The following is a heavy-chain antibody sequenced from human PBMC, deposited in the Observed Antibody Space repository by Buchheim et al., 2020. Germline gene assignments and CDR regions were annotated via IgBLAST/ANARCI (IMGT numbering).Heavy chain of an antibody. Sequence: VQLVESGGGVVQPGRSLRLSCAASGFTFSSYGMHWVRQAPGKGLEWVAVISYDGSNKYYADSVKGRFTISRDNSKNTLYLQMNSLRAEDTAVYYCAKLVDTAMVTGYYYYGMDVWGQGTT. CDR2: ISYDGSNK. D-gene: IGHD5-18*01. J-gene: IGHJ6*02. CDR1: GFTFSSYG. CDR3: AKLVDTAMVTGYYYYGMDV. V-gene: IGHV3-30*18.